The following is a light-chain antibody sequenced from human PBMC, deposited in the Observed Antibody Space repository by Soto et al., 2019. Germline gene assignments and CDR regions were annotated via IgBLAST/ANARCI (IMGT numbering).Light chain of an antibody. V-gene: IGKV1-27*01. CDR1: QGISNY. CDR2: AAS. J-gene: IGKJ1*01. Sequence: DINMKQSPSSLSASVGDRVTITCRASQGISNYLAWYQQKPGKVPKLLIYAASTLQSGVPSRFSGSGSGTDFTLTISSLQPEDVATYYCQKYNSALWTFGQGTKVDIK. CDR3: QKYNSALWT.